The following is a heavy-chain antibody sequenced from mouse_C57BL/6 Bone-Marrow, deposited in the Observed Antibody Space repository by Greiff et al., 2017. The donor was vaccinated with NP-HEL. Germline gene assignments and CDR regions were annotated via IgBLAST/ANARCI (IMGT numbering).Heavy chain of an antibody. Sequence: EVKLVESGGGLVQPKGSLKLSCAASGFSFNTYAMNWVRQAPGKGLEWVARIRSKSNNYATYYADSVKGRFTISRDDSESMLYLQMNNLKTEDTAMYYCVYGWFAYWGQGTLVTVSA. V-gene: IGHV10-1*01. CDR2: IRSKSNNYAT. D-gene: IGHD1-1*02. CDR3: VYGWFAY. CDR1: GFSFNTYA. J-gene: IGHJ3*01.